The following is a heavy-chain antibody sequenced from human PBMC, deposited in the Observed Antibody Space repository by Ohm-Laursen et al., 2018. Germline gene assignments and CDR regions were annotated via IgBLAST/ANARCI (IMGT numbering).Heavy chain of an antibody. CDR1: GGSISGYY. D-gene: IGHD3-10*01. Sequence: TLSLTCTVSGGSISGYYWSWIRQPPGKGLEWIGYVRYSGSTNYNPSLKSRVTISVDTSKNQFSLKLSSVTAADTAVYYCARHDDYYGSGSYYNNWFDPWGQGTLVTVSS. CDR2: VRYSGST. J-gene: IGHJ5*02. V-gene: IGHV4-59*08. CDR3: ARHDDYYGSGSYYNNWFDP.